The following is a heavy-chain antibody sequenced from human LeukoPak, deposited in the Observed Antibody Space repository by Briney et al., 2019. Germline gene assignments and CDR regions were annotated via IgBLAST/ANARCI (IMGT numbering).Heavy chain of an antibody. CDR2: INHSGST. V-gene: IGHV4-34*01. CDR3: ARGLKVGATWIYYYYGMDV. D-gene: IGHD1-26*01. Sequence: SETLSLTCAVYGGSFSGYYWSWIRQPPGKGLEWIGEINHSGSTNYNPSLKSRVTISVDTSKNQFSLKLSSVTAADTAVYYCARGLKVGATWIYYYYGMDVWGQGTTVTVYS. J-gene: IGHJ6*02. CDR1: GGSFSGYY.